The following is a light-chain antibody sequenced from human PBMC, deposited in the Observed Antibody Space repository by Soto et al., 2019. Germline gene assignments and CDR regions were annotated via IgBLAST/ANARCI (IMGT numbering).Light chain of an antibody. V-gene: IGKV1-12*01. CDR3: QQANSFPLT. Sequence: DIEMTQSPSFVSVSVGERVTITRPASQGISRWLAWYQQRPGKAPELLIYGASSLQSGVPSRFSGSGSGTDFTLTISSLQPEDFATYYCQQANSFPLTFGQGTRLEIK. J-gene: IGKJ5*01. CDR1: QGISRW. CDR2: GAS.